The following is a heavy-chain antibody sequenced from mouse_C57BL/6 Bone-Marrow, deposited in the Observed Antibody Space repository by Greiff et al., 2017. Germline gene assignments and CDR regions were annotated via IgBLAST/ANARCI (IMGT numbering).Heavy chain of an antibody. Sequence: QVQLKQPGTELVKPGASVKLSCKASGYTFTSYWMHWVKQRPGQGLEWIGNINPSNGGTNYNEKFKSKATLTVDKSSSTAYMQLSSLTSEDSAVYYCAIFITTVVAGNWYFDVWGTGTTVTVSS. CDR2: INPSNGGT. V-gene: IGHV1-53*01. D-gene: IGHD1-1*01. J-gene: IGHJ1*03. CDR1: GYTFTSYW. CDR3: AIFITTVVAGNWYFDV.